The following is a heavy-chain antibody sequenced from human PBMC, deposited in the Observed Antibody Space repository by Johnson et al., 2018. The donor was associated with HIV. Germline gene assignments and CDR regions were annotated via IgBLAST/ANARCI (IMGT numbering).Heavy chain of an antibody. V-gene: IGHV3-NL1*01. J-gene: IGHJ3*02. CDR3: ARDRGNYDDAFDI. D-gene: IGHD1-7*01. Sequence: QVQLVESGGGVVQPGRSLRLSCAASGFTFSSYAMHWVRQAPGKGLEWVSVIYSGGSTYYADSVKGRFTISRDNSKNTLYLQMNSLRAEDTAVYYCARDRGNYDDAFDIWGQGTMVTVSS. CDR2: IYSGGST. CDR1: GFTFSSYA.